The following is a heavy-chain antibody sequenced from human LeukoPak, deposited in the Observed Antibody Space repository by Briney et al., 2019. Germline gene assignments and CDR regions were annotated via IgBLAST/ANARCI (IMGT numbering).Heavy chain of an antibody. CDR2: INWNGGST. CDR1: GFTFDDYG. CDR3: AQQLAVEGNHYYYYGLDV. D-gene: IGHD6-13*01. V-gene: IGHV3-20*04. J-gene: IGHJ6*02. Sequence: GGSLRLSCAASGFTFDDYGMSWVRQAPGKGLEWVSGINWNGGSTGYADSVKGRFTISRDNAKNSLYLQMNSLRDEDTAVYYCAQQLAVEGNHYYYYGLDVWGQGTTVTVSS.